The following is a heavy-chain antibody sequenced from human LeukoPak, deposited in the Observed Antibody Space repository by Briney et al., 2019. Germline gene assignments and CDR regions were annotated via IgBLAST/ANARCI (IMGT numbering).Heavy chain of an antibody. CDR1: GFTVSSNY. CDR2: IYSGGST. J-gene: IGHJ3*02. Sequence: GGSLRLSCAASGFTVSSNYMSWVRQAPGKGLEWVSVIYSGGSTYYADSVKGRFTISRDNSKNTLYLQMNSLRAEDTAVYYCARTTYYDFWSGYPMGGAFDIWGQGTMVTVSS. V-gene: IGHV3-53*01. CDR3: ARTTYYDFWSGYPMGGAFDI. D-gene: IGHD3-3*01.